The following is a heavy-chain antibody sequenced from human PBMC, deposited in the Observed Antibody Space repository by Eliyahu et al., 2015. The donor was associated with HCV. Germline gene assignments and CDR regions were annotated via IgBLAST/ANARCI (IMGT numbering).Heavy chain of an antibody. CDR1: GGTFGTYA. Sequence: QVQLEQSGSEVKKPGSSVKVSCXASGGTFGTYAINWVRQAPGQGLEWIGGIIPIFNMANYAQKFQGRVTINADKSTHTAYLELRSLRSDDTAVYYCAVPGRGFGELSSDNWGQGTLVTVSS. D-gene: IGHD3-10*01. CDR3: AVPGRGFGELSSDN. J-gene: IGHJ4*01. V-gene: IGHV1-69*17. CDR2: IIPIFNMA.